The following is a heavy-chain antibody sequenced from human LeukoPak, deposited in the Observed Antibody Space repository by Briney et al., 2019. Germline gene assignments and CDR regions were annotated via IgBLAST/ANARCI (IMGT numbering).Heavy chain of an antibody. CDR3: ARVTTWGGYYSYYYYYMDV. D-gene: IGHD3-3*01. J-gene: IGHJ6*03. V-gene: IGHV3-66*02. CDR2: IYSGGST. CDR1: GFTVSSNY. Sequence: GGSLRLSCAASGFTVSSNYMSWVRQAPGKGLEWVSVIYSGGSTYYADSVKGRFTISRDNSKNTLYLQMNSLRAEDTAVYYCARVTTWGGYYSYYYYYMDVWGKGTTVTVSS.